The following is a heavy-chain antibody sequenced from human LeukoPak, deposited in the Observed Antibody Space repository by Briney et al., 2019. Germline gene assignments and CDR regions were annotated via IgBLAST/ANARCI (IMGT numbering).Heavy chain of an antibody. J-gene: IGHJ4*02. CDR2: ISAYNGNT. CDR3: ARDQTPLGYGSGSYWDY. CDR1: GYTFTSYG. D-gene: IGHD3-10*01. V-gene: IGHV1-18*01. Sequence: GASVKVSCKASGYTFTSYGISWVRQAPGQGLEWMGWISAYNGNTNYAQKLQGRVTMTTDTSTSTAYMELRSLRSDDTAVYYCARDQTPLGYGSGSYWDYWGQGTLVTVSS.